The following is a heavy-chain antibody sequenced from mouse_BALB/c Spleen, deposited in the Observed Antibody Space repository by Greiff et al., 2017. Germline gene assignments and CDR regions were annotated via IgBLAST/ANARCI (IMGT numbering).Heavy chain of an antibody. CDR3: ARYGYDGYSYYFDY. J-gene: IGHJ2*01. CDR2: IYPGSGNT. V-gene: IGHV1-63*01. CDR1: GYAFTNYW. Sequence: QVQLKQSGAELVRPGTSVKISCKASGYAFTNYWLGWVKQRPGHGLEWIGDIYPGSGNTYYNEKFKGKATLTADKSSSTAYMQLSSLTSEDSAVYFCARYGYDGYSYYFDYWGQGTTLTVSS. D-gene: IGHD2-3*01.